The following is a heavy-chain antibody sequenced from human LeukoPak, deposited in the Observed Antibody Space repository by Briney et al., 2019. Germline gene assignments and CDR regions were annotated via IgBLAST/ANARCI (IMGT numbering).Heavy chain of an antibody. Sequence: GGSLRLSCVASGFAFSGYGMHWVRQAPGKGLEWVALISYDGCIKYYADSVRGRFTISRDNSKNTLYLEMNSVGAEDTAVYHCAKGMYYYDTSGYRDSNYYFYGLDVWGQGNTVTVSS. CDR3: AKGMYYYDTSGYRDSNYYFYGLDV. CDR1: GFAFSGYG. D-gene: IGHD3-22*01. V-gene: IGHV3-30*18. CDR2: ISYDGCIK. J-gene: IGHJ6*02.